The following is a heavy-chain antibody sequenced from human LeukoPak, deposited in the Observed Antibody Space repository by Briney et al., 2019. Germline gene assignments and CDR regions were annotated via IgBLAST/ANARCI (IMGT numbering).Heavy chain of an antibody. D-gene: IGHD2-15*01. CDR3: ARGLVVAAGCYFDY. Sequence: GGSLGLSCAASGFTFSSYWMSWVRQAPGKGLEWVANIKQDGSEKYYVDSVKGRFTISRDNAKNSLYLQMNSLRAEDTAVYYCARGLVVAAGCYFDYWGQGTLVTVSS. CDR2: IKQDGSEK. CDR1: GFTFSSYW. V-gene: IGHV3-7*01. J-gene: IGHJ4*02.